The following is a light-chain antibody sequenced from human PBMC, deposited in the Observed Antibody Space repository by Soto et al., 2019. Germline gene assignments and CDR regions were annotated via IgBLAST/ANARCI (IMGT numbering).Light chain of an antibody. CDR3: QPGYTSTST. CDR2: ATS. Sequence: DIQMTQSPSSLSASVGDRVTITCRAGQDIRSYLNWYQQKPGKAPQLLIYATSFLQIGVPSRFSASGSGTDFSLVITDLQLEDSATYYCQPGYTSTSTSGQGTKVEI. V-gene: IGKV1-39*01. CDR1: QDIRSY. J-gene: IGKJ1*01.